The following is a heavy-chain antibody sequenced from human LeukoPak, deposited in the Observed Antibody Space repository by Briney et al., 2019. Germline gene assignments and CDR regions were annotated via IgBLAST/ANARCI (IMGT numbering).Heavy chain of an antibody. CDR1: GYTFTSYD. V-gene: IGHV1-8*01. CDR3: ARKGLWVRGVITSGFGY. CDR2: MNPNSGNT. D-gene: IGHD3-10*01. Sequence: ASVTVSCTASGYTFTSYDINWVRQAPGQGLEWMGWMNPNSGNTGYAQKFQGRVTMTRNTSISTAYMELSSLRSEDTAVYYCARKGLWVRGVITSGFGYWGQGTLVTVSS. J-gene: IGHJ4*02.